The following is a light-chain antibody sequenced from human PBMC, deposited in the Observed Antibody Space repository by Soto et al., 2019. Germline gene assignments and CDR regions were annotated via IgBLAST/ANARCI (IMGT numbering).Light chain of an antibody. CDR2: HAS. Sequence: EIVLTQSPATLSLSPGERATLSCRASQSVSSYLAWYQQKPGQDPSLLIYHASNRTTSSPASFSGSGSGTAFSVTSISLAPEDFAVYYYPEHSSGSPVLTFGPGTKVDIK. CDR1: QSVSSY. V-gene: IGKV3-11*01. CDR3: PEHSSGSPVLT. J-gene: IGKJ3*01.